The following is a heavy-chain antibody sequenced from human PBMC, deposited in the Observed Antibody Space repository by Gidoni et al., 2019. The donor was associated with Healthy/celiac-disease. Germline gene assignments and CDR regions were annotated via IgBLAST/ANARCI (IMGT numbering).Heavy chain of an antibody. V-gene: IGHV1-46*01. CDR2: INPSGGST. D-gene: IGHD6-19*01. Sequence: QVQLVQSGAEVKKPGASVKGSCKAAGYTFTSYYMHWVRQAPGQGLEWMGIINPSGGSTSYAQKFQGRVTMTRDTSTSTVYMELSSLSSEDTAVYYCARYHAAGSFDYWGQGTLVTVSS. J-gene: IGHJ4*02. CDR1: GYTFTSYY. CDR3: ARYHAAGSFDY.